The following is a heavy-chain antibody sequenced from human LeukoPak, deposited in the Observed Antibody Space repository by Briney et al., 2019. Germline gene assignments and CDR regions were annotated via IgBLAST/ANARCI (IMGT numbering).Heavy chain of an antibody. CDR3: AKSTTAGSRWFDP. Sequence: PGGSLRLSCAASGFAFSSYAMSWVRQAPGKRLEWVSAISGSDGGTYYADSVKGRFTISRDNSKNTVYLQMSTLRAEDTAVYYCAKSTTAGSRWFDPWGQGTLVTVSS. CDR2: ISGSDGGT. CDR1: GFAFSSYA. D-gene: IGHD6-13*01. J-gene: IGHJ5*02. V-gene: IGHV3-23*01.